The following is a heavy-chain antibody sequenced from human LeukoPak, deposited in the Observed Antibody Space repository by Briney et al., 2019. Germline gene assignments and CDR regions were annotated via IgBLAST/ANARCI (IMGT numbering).Heavy chain of an antibody. V-gene: IGHV3-21*01. CDR3: ARSPDYGSGSRD. D-gene: IGHD3-10*01. Sequence: GGSLRLSCAASGFTFSSYSMNWVRQAPGKGLEWVSSISSSSSYIYYADSVKGRFTISRDNAKNLLYLQMNSLRAEDTAVYYCARSPDYGSGSRDWGQGTLVTVSS. CDR2: ISSSSSYI. J-gene: IGHJ4*02. CDR1: GFTFSSYS.